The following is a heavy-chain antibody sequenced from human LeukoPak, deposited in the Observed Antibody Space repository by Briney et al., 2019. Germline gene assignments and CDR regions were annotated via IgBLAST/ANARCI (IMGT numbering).Heavy chain of an antibody. D-gene: IGHD6-13*01. V-gene: IGHV3-23*01. CDR2: ISGTGGST. CDR3: AITSIAAAARQGF. J-gene: IGHJ4*02. Sequence: PGGSLRLSCAASGFTFSTYAMSWVRQATGKGLEWVSAISGTGGSTYYTDSVKGRFTISRDNSKNTLYLQMNSLRAEDTALYYCAITSIAAAARQGFWGQGTLVTVSS. CDR1: GFTFSTYA.